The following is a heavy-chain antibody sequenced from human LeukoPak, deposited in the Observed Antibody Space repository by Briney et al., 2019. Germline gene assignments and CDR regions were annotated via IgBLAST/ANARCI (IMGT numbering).Heavy chain of an antibody. V-gene: IGHV4-39*01. CDR3: ARYIAATSADY. Sequence: SETLSLTCTVSGGSNSNYYWGWIRQPPGKGLEWIGSIYNSGGTHYNPSLKSRVTISVDTSKNQFSLKLNSVTAADTAAYYCARYIAATSADYWGPGPLVTVSS. J-gene: IGHJ4*02. CDR1: GGSNSNYY. CDR2: IYNSGGT. D-gene: IGHD5-12*01.